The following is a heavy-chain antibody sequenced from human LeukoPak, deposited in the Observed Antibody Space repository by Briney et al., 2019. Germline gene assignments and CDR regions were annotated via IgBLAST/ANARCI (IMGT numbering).Heavy chain of an antibody. J-gene: IGHJ6*02. D-gene: IGHD4-11*01. CDR1: GGSFSGYY. Sequence: SETLSLTCAVYGGSFSGYYWSWIRQPPGKGLEWIGEINHSGSTNYNPSLKSRVTISVDTSKNQFSLKLSSVTAADTAIYYCARDHTETSSLNFRNYYYYGMDIWGQGTTVIVSS. CDR2: INHSGST. V-gene: IGHV4-34*01. CDR3: ARDHTETSSLNFRNYYYYGMDI.